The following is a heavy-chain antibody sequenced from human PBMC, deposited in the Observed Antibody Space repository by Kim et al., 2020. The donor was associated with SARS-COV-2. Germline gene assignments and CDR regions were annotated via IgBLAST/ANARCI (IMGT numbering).Heavy chain of an antibody. Sequence: GSTYYNPSLKSRVTISVDTSKNQFSLKLSSVTAADTAVYYCASMGAAFDIWGQGTMVTVSS. J-gene: IGHJ3*02. D-gene: IGHD3-16*01. CDR2: GST. V-gene: IGHV4-30-2*04. CDR3: ASMGAAFDI.